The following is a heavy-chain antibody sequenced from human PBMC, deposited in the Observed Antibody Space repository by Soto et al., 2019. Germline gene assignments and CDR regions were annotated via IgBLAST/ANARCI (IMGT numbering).Heavy chain of an antibody. CDR3: ASESSDAAAGTRNWFDP. D-gene: IGHD6-13*01. CDR2: LYYSGNT. J-gene: IGHJ5*02. V-gene: IGHV4-39*01. Sequence: SETLSLTCTVSGASISSSSYYWGWIRQPPGKGLEWVGSLYYSGNTYYNPSLKSRITINPDTSKNQFSLQLNSVTPEDTAVYYCASESSDAAAGTRNWFDPWGQGTLVTVSS. CDR1: GASISSSSYY.